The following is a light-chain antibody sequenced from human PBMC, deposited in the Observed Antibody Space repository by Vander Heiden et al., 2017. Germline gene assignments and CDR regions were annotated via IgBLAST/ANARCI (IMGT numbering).Light chain of an antibody. V-gene: IGKV3-11*01. J-gene: IGKJ3*01. CDR3: QQRSNWLT. CDR1: QSVSNY. CDR2: DAS. Sequence: DIVLTHSPATLSLSPGDSATLPCSASQSVSNYLGWYQQKPGQAPRLLNDDASNTATGIPGRFSGSGSGTDFTITISSLEHADFAVYYCQQRSNWLTFGHGTKVDIK.